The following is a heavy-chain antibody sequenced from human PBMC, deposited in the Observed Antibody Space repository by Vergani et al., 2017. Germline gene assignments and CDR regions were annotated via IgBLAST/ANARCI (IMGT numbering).Heavy chain of an antibody. J-gene: IGHJ4*02. V-gene: IGHV1-8*01. CDR3: ARSAQDYGGNPPLADFDY. CDR2: MNPNSGNT. CDR1: GYTFTSYD. D-gene: IGHD4-23*01. Sequence: QVQLVQSGAEVKKPGASVKVSCKASGYTFTSYDINWVRQATGQGLKWMGWMNPNSGNTGYAQKFQGRVTMTRNTSISTAYMELSSLRAEDTAVYYCARSAQDYGGNPPLADFDYWGQGTLVTVSS.